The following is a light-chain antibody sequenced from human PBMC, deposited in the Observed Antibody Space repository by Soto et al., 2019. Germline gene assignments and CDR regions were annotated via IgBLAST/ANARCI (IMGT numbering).Light chain of an antibody. J-gene: IGKJ1*01. Sequence: DIQMTQSPSTLTASVGYRVTITCRASQSVRSCLAWYQQKPVRAPNLLIYKATSLESGVPSRFSGSGSGTEFTHTIIRLQPDDFAAYYCQQCNSVPWTFGHGIKVEIK. CDR1: QSVRSC. CDR2: KAT. CDR3: QQCNSVPWT. V-gene: IGKV1-5*03.